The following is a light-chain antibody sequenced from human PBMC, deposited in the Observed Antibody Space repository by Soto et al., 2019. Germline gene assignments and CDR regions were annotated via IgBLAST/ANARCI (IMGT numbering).Light chain of an antibody. J-gene: IGKJ4*01. CDR1: QSVSSN. V-gene: IGKV3-15*01. CDR2: GAS. CDR3: QQYNNWPSLT. Sequence: EIVMTQSPATLSVSPGERATLSCRASQSVSSNLAWYQQKPGQAPRLLIYGASTRATGIPARFSGSGSGTEFTLTISSLQSEDLAVYYGQQYNNWPSLTFGGGTMVEIK.